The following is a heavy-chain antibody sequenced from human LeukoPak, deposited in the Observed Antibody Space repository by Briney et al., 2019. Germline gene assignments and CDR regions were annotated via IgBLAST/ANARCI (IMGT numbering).Heavy chain of an antibody. V-gene: IGHV3-30*03. CDR2: TSSDLNVK. J-gene: IGHJ4*02. Sequence: GGSLRLSCAASGFTFNYAWMSWVRQVPGKGLEWVAVTSSDLNVKLYADSVKGRFTISRDNSRSTLYLQMNSLRPEDTAIYYCAREGYYGSGSPPSLYFDYWGQGTLVTVSS. CDR1: GFTFNYAW. D-gene: IGHD3-10*01. CDR3: AREGYYGSGSPPSLYFDY.